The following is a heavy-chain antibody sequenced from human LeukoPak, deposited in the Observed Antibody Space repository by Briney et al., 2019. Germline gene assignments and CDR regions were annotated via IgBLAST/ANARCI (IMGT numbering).Heavy chain of an antibody. CDR1: GFTFTSDA. CDR3: AKCSTSAYTTGWCNWIDP. CDR2: TVSRGTT. V-gene: IGHV3-23*01. J-gene: IGHJ5*02. Sequence: GGSLRLSCVASGFTFTSDAMNWVLQAPGKGLEWVSSTVSRGTTQYADSVKGRFTVSRDTSKNTLYLQMNSLRADDTAVYYCAKCSTSAYTTGWCNWIDPWGQGTLVTVSS. D-gene: IGHD6-19*01.